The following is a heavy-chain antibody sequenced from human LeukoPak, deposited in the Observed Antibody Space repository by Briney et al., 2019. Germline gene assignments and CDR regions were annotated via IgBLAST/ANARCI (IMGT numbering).Heavy chain of an antibody. CDR3: AREYSSSSGSVSDY. Sequence: PGGSLRLSCAASGFTFSSYWMHWVRQAPGKGLVCVSCINSDGSSTSYADSVKGRFTISRDNAKNSLYLQMNSLRDEDTAVYYCAREYSSSSGSVSDYWGQGTLVTVSS. CDR1: GFTFSSYW. D-gene: IGHD6-6*01. J-gene: IGHJ4*02. CDR2: INSDGSST. V-gene: IGHV3-74*01.